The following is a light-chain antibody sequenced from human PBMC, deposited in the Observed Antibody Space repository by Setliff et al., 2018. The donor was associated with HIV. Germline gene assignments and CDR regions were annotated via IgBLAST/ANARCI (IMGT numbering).Light chain of an antibody. V-gene: IGLV2-14*03. Sequence: QSALTQPASVSGSPGQSITISCTGTSSDVGGYNYVSWYQQHPGQAPKLMIYDVTTRPSGVSSRFSGSKSGNAASLTISGLQAEDEADYYCCSYSGRTSFVFGTGTKVTVL. CDR2: DVT. CDR3: CSYSGRTSFV. CDR1: SSDVGGYNY. J-gene: IGLJ1*01.